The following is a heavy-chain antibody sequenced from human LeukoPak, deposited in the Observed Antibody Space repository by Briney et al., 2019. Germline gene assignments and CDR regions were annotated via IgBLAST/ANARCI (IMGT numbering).Heavy chain of an antibody. CDR1: GFTVTVNS. V-gene: IGHV3-23*01. D-gene: IGHD6-6*01. CDR2: ISGSGGST. Sequence: GGSLRLSCAASGFTVTVNSMSWVRQAPGKGLEWVSAISGSGGSTYYADSVKGRFTISRDNSKNTLYLQMNSLRAEDTAVYYCAKDAIAARPFSWFDYWGQGTLVTVSS. CDR3: AKDAIAARPFSWFDY. J-gene: IGHJ4*02.